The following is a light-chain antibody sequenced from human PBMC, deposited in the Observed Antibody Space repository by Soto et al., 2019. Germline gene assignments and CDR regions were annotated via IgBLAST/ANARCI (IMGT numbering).Light chain of an antibody. CDR1: TGAVASGHF. J-gene: IGLJ3*02. V-gene: IGLV7-46*01. CDR3: LLAYNGARV. Sequence: QTVVTQEPSLTVSPGGAVTLTCGSSTGAVASGHFPYWFQQRPGQAPTSLIYDVSNKHPWTPARFSGSLLGGKAALTLSGAQPDDEAEYYCLLAYNGARVFGGGTKLTVL. CDR2: DVS.